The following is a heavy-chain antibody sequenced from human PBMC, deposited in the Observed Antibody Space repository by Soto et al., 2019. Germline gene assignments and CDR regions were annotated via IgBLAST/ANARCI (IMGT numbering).Heavy chain of an antibody. D-gene: IGHD4-17*01. CDR3: ARGSSDYGDYDQSVENFDH. V-gene: IGHV1-18*04. Sequence: ASVKVSCKTSGYSFTSYGISWVRQAPGQGLEWMGWLSGYNGNTNYAQKLQGRVTLTTDTSATTAYMELRSLRSDDTAVYYCARGSSDYGDYDQSVENFDHWGQGTLVTVSS. J-gene: IGHJ4*02. CDR2: LSGYNGNT. CDR1: GYSFTSYG.